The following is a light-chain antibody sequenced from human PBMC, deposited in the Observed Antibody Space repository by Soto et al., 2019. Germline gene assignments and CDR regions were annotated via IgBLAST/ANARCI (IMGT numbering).Light chain of an antibody. V-gene: IGKV3-15*01. CDR2: RAS. CDR3: QQYNNWPYT. Sequence: EIVMTQSPATLSVSPGGSATLSCRASQHVSSNFAWYRQKPGQAPTLLIYRASTRATGIPARFSGSGSGPDFTLTISSLQSEDFAVYYCQQYNNWPYTFGQGTKLEIK. CDR1: QHVSSN. J-gene: IGKJ2*01.